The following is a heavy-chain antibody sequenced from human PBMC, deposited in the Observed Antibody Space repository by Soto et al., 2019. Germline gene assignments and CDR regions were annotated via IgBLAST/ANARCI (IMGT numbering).Heavy chain of an antibody. J-gene: IGHJ4*02. V-gene: IGHV4-59*01. Sequence: PSETLSLTCTVSGTSISSYYWSWIRQPPGKGLEWIANIHYSGTTNYNPSLASRVTHSVDTSKNQFSLKMTSVTAADTAMYFCARVAYSGFEYFFDSWGQGILVTVSS. CDR3: ARVAYSGFEYFFDS. D-gene: IGHD5-12*01. CDR1: GTSISSYY. CDR2: IHYSGTT.